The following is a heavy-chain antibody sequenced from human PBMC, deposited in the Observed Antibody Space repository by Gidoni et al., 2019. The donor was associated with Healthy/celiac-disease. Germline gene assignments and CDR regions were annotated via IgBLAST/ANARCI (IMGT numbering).Heavy chain of an antibody. Sequence: QLQLQESGPGLVKPSETLSLTCTVSGGPISSSSYYWVWIRTPPGKGLEWIGSIYYSGSTYYNPSRKCQVTISVDKSKNQFALKLSSVTAADTAVYYWGRGYGDYEENWFDPWGQGTLVTVSS. CDR1: GGPISSSSYY. CDR2: IYYSGST. V-gene: IGHV4-39*01. J-gene: IGHJ5*02. D-gene: IGHD4-17*01. CDR3: GRGYGDYEENWFDP.